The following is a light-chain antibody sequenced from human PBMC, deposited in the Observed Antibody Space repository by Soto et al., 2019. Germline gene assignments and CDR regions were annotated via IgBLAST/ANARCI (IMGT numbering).Light chain of an antibody. CDR2: DAS. J-gene: IGKJ1*01. CDR1: QTITTW. Sequence: DIRVTQSPPTLSASVGDRVTITCRASQTITTWMAWYQQKPGKAPKLLVYDASTLQSGVATRFSGSGSGTEFTLTISSLQPDDVATYYCQQYNSYFQTFGQGTKVDI. CDR3: QQYNSYFQT. V-gene: IGKV1-5*01.